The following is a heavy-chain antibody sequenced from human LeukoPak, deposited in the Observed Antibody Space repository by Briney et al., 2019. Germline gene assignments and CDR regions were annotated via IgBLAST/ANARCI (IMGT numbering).Heavy chain of an antibody. V-gene: IGHV1-2*02. J-gene: IGHJ3*02. CDR2: INPNSGGT. CDR1: GYTFTGYY. D-gene: IGHD6-13*01. CDR3: AREPIGAAAETDAFDI. Sequence: SVKVSCNASGYTFTGYYMHWVRQAPGQGLEWMGWINPNSGGTNYAQKFQGRVTMTRDTSISTAYMELSRLRSDDTAVYYCAREPIGAAAETDAFDIWGQGRMVTVSS.